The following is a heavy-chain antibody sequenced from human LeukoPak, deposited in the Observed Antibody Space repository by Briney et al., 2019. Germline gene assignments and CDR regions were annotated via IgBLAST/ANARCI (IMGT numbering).Heavy chain of an antibody. CDR2: INPNSGGT. J-gene: IGHJ6*03. Sequence: AAVKVSCKSSGYTFTGYYMHWVRQAPGQGLEWMGWINPNSGGTNYAQKFQGRVTMTRDTSISTAYMELSRLRSDDTAVYYCARAVAGGYYYYYYMDVWGKGTTATVSS. CDR3: ARAVAGGYYYYYYMDV. D-gene: IGHD6-19*01. CDR1: GYTFTGYY. V-gene: IGHV1-2*02.